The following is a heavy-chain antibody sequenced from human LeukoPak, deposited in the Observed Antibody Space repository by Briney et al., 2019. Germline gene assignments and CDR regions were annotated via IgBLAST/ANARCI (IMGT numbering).Heavy chain of an antibody. V-gene: IGHV4-34*01. CDR2: INHSGST. D-gene: IGHD3-22*01. J-gene: IGHJ4*02. CDR3: ARGMIVVVTPTAGFDY. Sequence: SETLSLTCAVYGGSFSGYYWSWIRQPPGKGLEWIGEINHSGSTNYNPSLKSRVTISVDTSKNQFSLKLSSVTAADTAVYYCARGMIVVVTPTAGFDYWGQGTLVTVSS. CDR1: GGSFSGYY.